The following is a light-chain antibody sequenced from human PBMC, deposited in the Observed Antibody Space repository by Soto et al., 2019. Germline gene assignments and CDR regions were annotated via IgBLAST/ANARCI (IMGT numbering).Light chain of an antibody. CDR2: EAS. V-gene: IGKV1-5*01. Sequence: DIQMTQSPSTLSASVGDRVTITCRASQSISSWLAWYQQKPGKAPQLLIYEASSLESGVPARFSGSGSGTEFTLTISSLQSEDFAVYYCQQYNNWPRTFGQGTKVDI. CDR1: QSISSW. J-gene: IGKJ1*01. CDR3: QQYNNWPRT.